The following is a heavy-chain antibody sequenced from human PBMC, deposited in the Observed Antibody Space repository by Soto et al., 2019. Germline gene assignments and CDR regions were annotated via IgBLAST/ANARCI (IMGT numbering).Heavy chain of an antibody. CDR2: IGTAGDT. V-gene: IGHV3-13*01. Sequence: PGGSLRLSCAASGFTFSSYDMHWVRQATGKGLEWVSAIGTAGDTYYPGSVKGRFTISRENAKNSLYLQMNSLRAGDTSVYYCAKEGGLSGSYYISSSYYFDDWGQGTLVTVSS. CDR3: AKEGGLSGSYYISSSYYFDD. J-gene: IGHJ4*02. D-gene: IGHD1-26*01. CDR1: GFTFSSYD.